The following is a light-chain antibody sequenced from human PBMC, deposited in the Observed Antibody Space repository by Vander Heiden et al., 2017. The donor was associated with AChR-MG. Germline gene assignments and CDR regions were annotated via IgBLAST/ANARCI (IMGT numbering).Light chain of an antibody. CDR1: QGISSY. V-gene: IGKV1-27*01. CDR3: QKYNNGPFT. J-gene: IGKJ3*01. CDR2: DAS. Sequence: DVQLTQSPSSLSASVGARVTITCRASQGISSYLAWYQQKPGRVPKLLIYDASTWETGVPSRFSGSGSGTDFTLTISSLQPEDVATYYCQKYNNGPFTFGPGTKVEIK.